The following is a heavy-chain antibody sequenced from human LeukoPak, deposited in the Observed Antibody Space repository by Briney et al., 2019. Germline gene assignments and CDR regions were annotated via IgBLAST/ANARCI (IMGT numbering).Heavy chain of an antibody. CDR1: GFTFSSYE. J-gene: IGHJ6*03. CDR3: AKGIQLWFRQAYYYMDV. D-gene: IGHD5-18*01. V-gene: IGHV3-23*01. CDR2: ISGSGGST. Sequence: PGGSLRLSCAVSGFTFSSYEMNWVRQAPGKGLEWVSAISGSGGSTYYADSVKGRFTISRDNSKNTLYLQMNSLRAEDTAVYYCAKGIQLWFRQAYYYMDVWGKGTTVTVSS.